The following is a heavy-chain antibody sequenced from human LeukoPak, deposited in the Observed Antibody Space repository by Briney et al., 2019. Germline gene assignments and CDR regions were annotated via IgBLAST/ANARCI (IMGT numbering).Heavy chain of an antibody. J-gene: IGHJ4*02. D-gene: IGHD3-3*01. CDR1: GFTFSKYA. Sequence: PGGSLRLSCSASGFTFSKYAMHWVRQAPGKGLEYVSAISSDGGTTYYADSVKGRFTIFRDNSKNTLDLQMSSLRAEDTAVYFCVKGGVVTTRSFDSRGQGTLVTVSS. CDR3: VKGGVVTTRSFDS. CDR2: ISSDGGTT. V-gene: IGHV3-64D*06.